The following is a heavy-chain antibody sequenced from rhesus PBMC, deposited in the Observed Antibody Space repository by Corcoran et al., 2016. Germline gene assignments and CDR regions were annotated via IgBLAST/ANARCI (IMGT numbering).Heavy chain of an antibody. J-gene: IGHJ4*01. CDR3: ARPSGQLVLNY. CDR1: GASITSNF. V-gene: IGHV4-173*01. D-gene: IGHD6-13*01. CDR2: ISGPNGDN. Sequence: QLQLQESGPGLVTPSETLPLTCAVSGASITSNFWSWVRQPPGKGLEWIGRISGPNGDNDYNHSLRSRVSSSRDTSKKHCSLNLTSVTAADTAVYYGARPSGQLVLNYWGQGVLVTVSS.